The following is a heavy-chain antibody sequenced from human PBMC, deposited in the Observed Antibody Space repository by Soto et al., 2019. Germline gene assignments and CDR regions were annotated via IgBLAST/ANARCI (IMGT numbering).Heavy chain of an antibody. CDR2: ISGYNGQT. D-gene: IGHD3-16*01. Sequence: QGQLVQSAPEVRKPGASVKVSCKASGYPFSTYGISWVRQAPGQGLEWMGWISGYNGQTNYAQKFRGRVTFTTDTSATTAYMELMSLRSDDTATYFCARDGRKELWVEVLNAMDVWGQGTTVTVSS. J-gene: IGHJ6*02. CDR3: ARDGRKELWVEVLNAMDV. V-gene: IGHV1-18*01. CDR1: GYPFSTYG.